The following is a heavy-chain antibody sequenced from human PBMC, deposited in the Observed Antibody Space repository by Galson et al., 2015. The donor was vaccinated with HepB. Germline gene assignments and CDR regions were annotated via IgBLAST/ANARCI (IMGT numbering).Heavy chain of an antibody. J-gene: IGHJ4*02. D-gene: IGHD3-16*01. CDR1: GFTFRSHA. CDR3: ARDLDVCGSSPIDY. Sequence: SLRLSCAASGFTFRSHAMHWVRQAPGKGLEWVTVISYDGSNKYYADSVKGRFTISRDNSKNMLYLQMNSLRAEDTAVYYCARDLDVCGSSPIDYWAQGTLVTVSS. CDR2: ISYDGSNK. V-gene: IGHV3-30-3*01.